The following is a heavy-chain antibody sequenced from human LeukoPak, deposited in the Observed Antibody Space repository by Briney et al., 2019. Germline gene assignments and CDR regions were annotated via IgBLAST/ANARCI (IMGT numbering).Heavy chain of an antibody. V-gene: IGHV1-46*01. D-gene: IGHD2-21*01. Sequence: GASVKVSCKASGYTFTSYYMHWVRQAPGQGLEWMGIINPSGGSTSYAQKFQGRVTMTRDTSTSTVYMELSSLGSEDTAVYYCARRTPRCGGTCYDAFDVWGQGTMVTVSS. CDR2: INPSGGST. CDR1: GYTFTSYY. J-gene: IGHJ3*01. CDR3: ARRTPRCGGTCYDAFDV.